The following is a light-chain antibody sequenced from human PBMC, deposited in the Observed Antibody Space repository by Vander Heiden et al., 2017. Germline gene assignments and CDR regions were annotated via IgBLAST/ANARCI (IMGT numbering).Light chain of an antibody. Sequence: DIVLTQSPGTLSLSPGDRATLSCRASQSVSSTYLSWYQKTAGEAPRLLNDGSCMRATVTPDMCSGSGSGTYFTLIIRRLEPEDVAVYCCQPYGMSLTFGGGTKVEIK. CDR1: QSVSSTY. CDR3: QPYGMSLT. CDR2: GSC. J-gene: IGKJ4*01. V-gene: IGKV3-20*01.